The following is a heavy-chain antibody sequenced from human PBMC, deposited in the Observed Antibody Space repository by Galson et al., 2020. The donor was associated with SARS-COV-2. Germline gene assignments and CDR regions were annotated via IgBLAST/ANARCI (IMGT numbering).Heavy chain of an antibody. J-gene: IGHJ4*02. CDR3: AREAEVTSAGNSLDY. Sequence: QLGESLKISCAASGFTFRSYGMHWVRQAPGKGLEWVAVIWYDGSKKYYGDSVEGRFTISRDNSKNTLYLQADNLGAEDTAMYYCAREAEVTSAGNSLDYWGRGTLVTVSS. V-gene: IGHV3-33*01. D-gene: IGHD6-25*01. CDR1: GFTFRSYG. CDR2: IWYDGSKK.